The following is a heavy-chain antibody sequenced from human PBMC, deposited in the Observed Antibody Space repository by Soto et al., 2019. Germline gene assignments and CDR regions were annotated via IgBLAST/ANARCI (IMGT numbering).Heavy chain of an antibody. Sequence: GGALRLSCPASGLTFSSYEMNWVRQAPGKGLEWVSYISSSGSTIYYADSVKGRFTISRDNAKNSLYLQMNSLRAEDTAVYYCARDRADYYYDSSGFNWGQGTLVTVSS. CDR2: ISSSGSTI. D-gene: IGHD3-22*01. CDR3: ARDRADYYYDSSGFN. CDR1: GLTFSSYE. J-gene: IGHJ4*02. V-gene: IGHV3-48*03.